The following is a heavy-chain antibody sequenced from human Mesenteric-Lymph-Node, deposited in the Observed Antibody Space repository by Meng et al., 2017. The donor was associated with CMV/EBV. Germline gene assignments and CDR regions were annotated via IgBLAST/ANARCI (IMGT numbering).Heavy chain of an antibody. V-gene: IGHV5-51*01. CDR1: GYSFISYW. J-gene: IGHJ4*02. Sequence: GESLKISCKGSGYSFISYWIGWVRQMPGKGLESMGIIYPGDSDTRYSPSFQGQVTISADKSINTTYLQLTSLKASDTAIYYCARPIGDDYLLWGQGTLVTVSS. CDR3: ARPIGDDYLL. CDR2: IYPGDSDT. D-gene: IGHD4-11*01.